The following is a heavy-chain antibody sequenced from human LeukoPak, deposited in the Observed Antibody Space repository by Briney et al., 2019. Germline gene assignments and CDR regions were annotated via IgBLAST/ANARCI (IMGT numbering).Heavy chain of an antibody. D-gene: IGHD6-19*01. Sequence: GGSLRLSCAASGFTFSSYAMHWVRQAPGKGLEWVAVKSYDGSNKYYADSVKGRFTIPRDNSKNTLYLQMNSLRAEDTAVYYCASGTYSSGWLPFDYWGQGTLVTVSS. CDR3: ASGTYSSGWLPFDY. CDR1: GFTFSSYA. J-gene: IGHJ4*02. CDR2: KSYDGSNK. V-gene: IGHV3-30-3*01.